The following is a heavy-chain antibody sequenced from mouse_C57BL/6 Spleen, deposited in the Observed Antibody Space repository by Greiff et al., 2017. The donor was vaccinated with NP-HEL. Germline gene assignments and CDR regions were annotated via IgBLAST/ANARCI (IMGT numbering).Heavy chain of an antibody. Sequence: QVQLQQSGAELARPGASVKLSCKASGYTFTSYGISWVKQRTGQGLEWIGEIYPRSGNTYYNEKFKGKATLTADKSSSTAYMELRSRTSEDSAVYFGARGDEPHWYFDVWGTGTTVTVSS. CDR1: GYTFTSYG. CDR2: IYPRSGNT. V-gene: IGHV1-81*01. J-gene: IGHJ1*03. CDR3: ARGDEPHWYFDV.